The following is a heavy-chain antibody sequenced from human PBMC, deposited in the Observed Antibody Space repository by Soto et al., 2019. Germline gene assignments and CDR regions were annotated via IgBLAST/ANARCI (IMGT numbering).Heavy chain of an antibody. CDR3: ARETTVPGFGNAFDI. D-gene: IGHD4-17*01. Sequence: GSLRLSCAASGFTVSSNYMSWVRQAPGKGLEWVSVIYSGGSTYYADSVKGRFTISRDNSKNTLYLQMNSLRAEDTAVYYCARETTVPGFGNAFDIWGQGTMVTVSS. CDR2: IYSGGST. CDR1: GFTVSSNY. J-gene: IGHJ3*02. V-gene: IGHV3-66*01.